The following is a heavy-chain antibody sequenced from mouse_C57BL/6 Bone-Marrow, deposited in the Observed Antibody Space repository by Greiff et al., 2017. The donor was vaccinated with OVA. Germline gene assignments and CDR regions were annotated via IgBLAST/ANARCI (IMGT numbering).Heavy chain of an antibody. D-gene: IGHD1-1*01. CDR2: IDPENGDT. CDR3: TPYYYGSSFWFAY. CDR1: GFTITDDY. V-gene: IGHV14-4*01. Sequence: EVKLQQSGAELVRPGASVKLSCTASGFTITDDYMHWVKQRPEQGLEWIGWIDPENGDTEYASKFQGKATITADTSSNTAYLQLSSLTSEDTAVYYCTPYYYGSSFWFAYWGQGTLVTVSA. J-gene: IGHJ3*01.